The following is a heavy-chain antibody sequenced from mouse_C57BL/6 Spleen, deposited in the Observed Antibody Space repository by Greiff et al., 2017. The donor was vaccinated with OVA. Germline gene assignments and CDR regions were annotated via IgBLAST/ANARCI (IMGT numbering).Heavy chain of an antibody. CDR1: GYTFTDYE. V-gene: IGHV1-15*01. Sequence: QVHVKQSGAELVRPGASVTLSCKASGYTFTDYEMHWVKQTPVHGLEWIGAIDPETGGTAYNQKFKGKAILTADKSSSTAYMELRSLTSEDSAVYYCTREGDYASYYYAMDYWGQGTSVTVSS. CDR3: TREGDYASYYYAMDY. J-gene: IGHJ4*01. CDR2: IDPETGGT. D-gene: IGHD2-4*01.